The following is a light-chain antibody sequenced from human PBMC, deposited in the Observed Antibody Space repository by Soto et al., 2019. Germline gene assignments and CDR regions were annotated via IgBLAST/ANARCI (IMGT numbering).Light chain of an antibody. Sequence: EIVMTQSQAIMSVSPGERATLSCRARQSVSSNLACYQQKPGQAPSLLIYGASTRATGIPARFSGSGSGTEFTLTISSLQSEDFAVYYCQQYNNGPPWTFCHGNKVEIK. CDR3: QQYNNGPPWT. CDR1: QSVSSN. CDR2: GAS. J-gene: IGKJ1*01. V-gene: IGKV3-15*01.